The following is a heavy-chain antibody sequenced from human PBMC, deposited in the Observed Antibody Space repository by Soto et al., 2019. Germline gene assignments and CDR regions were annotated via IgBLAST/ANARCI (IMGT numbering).Heavy chain of an antibody. Sequence: QVQLVESGGGVVQPGRSLRLSCAASGFTFSSYAMHWVRQAPGKGLEWVAVISYDGSNKYYADSVKGRFTISRDNSKNTLYLQMNSLRLEDTAVYYCARPLWRDDYNWGYVDLWGSGTLVTVSS. CDR3: ARPLWRDDYNWGYVDL. D-gene: IGHD4-4*01. CDR1: GFTFSSYA. J-gene: IGHJ2*01. CDR2: ISYDGSNK. V-gene: IGHV3-30-3*01.